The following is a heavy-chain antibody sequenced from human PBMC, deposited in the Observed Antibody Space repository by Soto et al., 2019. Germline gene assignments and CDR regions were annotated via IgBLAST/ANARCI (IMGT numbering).Heavy chain of an antibody. D-gene: IGHD6-13*01. Sequence: QVQLVQSGAEVKKPGASVKVSCKASGYIFINYYIHLVRQAPGQGLEWIGIINPNGGSTNYAQKFRGRVTLARDTSTSTVYMDLSSLRSEDTAMYYCARDLAAGDFWGKGTLVTVSS. CDR3: ARDLAAGDF. CDR2: INPNGGST. J-gene: IGHJ4*02. V-gene: IGHV1-46*01. CDR1: GYIFINYY.